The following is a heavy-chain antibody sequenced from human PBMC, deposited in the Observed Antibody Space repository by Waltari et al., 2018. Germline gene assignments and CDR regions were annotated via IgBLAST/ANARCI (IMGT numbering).Heavy chain of an antibody. V-gene: IGHV3-23*01. CDR1: GFIFSSNA. J-gene: IGHJ5*02. Sequence: EEQVLESGGALVHPGGSLRLSCAASGFIFSSNAMSWVRQAPGKGLGWVLLIRGRSTGAYYADSVKGRFTISRDNSKNTLYLQMNSLRVEDTAVYYCAKFGHGLGISNTWSNNWFDPWGQGTLVTVSS. CDR3: AKFGHGLGISNTWSNNWFDP. CDR2: IRGRSTGA. D-gene: IGHD6-13*01.